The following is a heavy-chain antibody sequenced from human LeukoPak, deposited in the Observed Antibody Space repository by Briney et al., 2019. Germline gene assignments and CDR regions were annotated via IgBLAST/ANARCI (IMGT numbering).Heavy chain of an antibody. CDR1: GFTLSSYW. Sequence: GGYLRLSCAASGFTLSSYWMSWVRQSPGKGWEGVANIKPDGSEKYFMDSVKGRFTISRDNAKNALYLEMNSLRAEDTAEYFCARERMYSGSGSTYPYYDYWGQGTLVTVSS. J-gene: IGHJ4*02. CDR2: IKPDGSEK. D-gene: IGHD3-10*01. V-gene: IGHV3-7*01. CDR3: ARERMYSGSGSTYPYYDY.